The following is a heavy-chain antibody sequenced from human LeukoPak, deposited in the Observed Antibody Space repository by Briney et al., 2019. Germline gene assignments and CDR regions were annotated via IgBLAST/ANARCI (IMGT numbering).Heavy chain of an antibody. V-gene: IGHV1-2*02. J-gene: IGHJ4*02. Sequence: ASVKVSCKASGYTFTGYYMHWVRQAPGQGLEWMGWINPNSGGTNYAQKLQGRVTMTTDTSTSTAYMELRSLRSDDTAVYYCARAHGDTASFDYWGQGTLVTVSS. CDR2: INPNSGGT. CDR1: GYTFTGYY. D-gene: IGHD3-10*01. CDR3: ARAHGDTASFDY.